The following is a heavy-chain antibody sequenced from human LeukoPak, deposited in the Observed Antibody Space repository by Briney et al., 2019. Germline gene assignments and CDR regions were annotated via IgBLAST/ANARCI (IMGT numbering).Heavy chain of an antibody. CDR2: ITSDGSST. D-gene: IGHD2-15*01. CDR1: GFTFSPYW. CDR3: ARDRGYCRGGRCYSNYFDL. V-gene: IGHV3-74*01. Sequence: PGGSLRLSCAASGFTFSPYWTHWVCQAPGKGLVWVARITSDGSSTAYADSVKGRFTISRDNSKNTVYLQMNSLRDEDTAVYFCARDRGYCRGGRCYSNYFDLWGQGTLVTVSS. J-gene: IGHJ4*02.